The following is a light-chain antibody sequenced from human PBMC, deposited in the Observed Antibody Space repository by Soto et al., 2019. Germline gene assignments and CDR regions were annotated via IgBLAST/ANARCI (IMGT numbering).Light chain of an antibody. CDR2: AAS. V-gene: IGKV1-17*01. J-gene: IGKJ2*03. CDR3: LQHNSYPHS. Sequence: DIQMTQSPSSLSASVGDRVTITCRASQGIRNALGWFQQKPGKAPKRPIYAASTLEGGVPSRFSGSGSGTEFTLTISSLQPEDFATYYCLQHNSYPHSFGQGTKLEMK. CDR1: QGIRNA.